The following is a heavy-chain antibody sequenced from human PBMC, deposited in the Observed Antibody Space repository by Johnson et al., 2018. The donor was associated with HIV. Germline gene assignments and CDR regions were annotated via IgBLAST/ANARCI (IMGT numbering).Heavy chain of an antibody. CDR1: GFTLSSYW. CDR2: IWYDGSNK. J-gene: IGHJ3*02. CDR3: ARDLVEYSSSSYAFDI. Sequence: QVQLVESGGGLVQPGGSVRLSCAASGFTLSSYWMSWVRPAPGKGLEWVAVIWYDGSNKYYADSVKGRFTISRDNSKNTLYLQMNSLRAEDTAVYYCARDLVEYSSSSYAFDIWGQGT. D-gene: IGHD6-6*01. V-gene: IGHV3-33*08.